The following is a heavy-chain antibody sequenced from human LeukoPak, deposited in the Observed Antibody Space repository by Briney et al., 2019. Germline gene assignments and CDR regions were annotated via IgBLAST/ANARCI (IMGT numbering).Heavy chain of an antibody. CDR1: GGSISSYY. D-gene: IGHD2-2*02. CDR2: IYTSGST. V-gene: IGHV4-4*07. Sequence: PSETLSLTCTVSGGSISSYYWSWIRQPAGKRLEWIGRIYTSGSTNYNPSLKSRVTMSVDTSKNQFSLKLSSVTAADTAVYYCARDRGGYCSSTSCYTVGREFDYWGQGTLVTVSS. CDR3: ARDRGGYCSSTSCYTVGREFDY. J-gene: IGHJ4*02.